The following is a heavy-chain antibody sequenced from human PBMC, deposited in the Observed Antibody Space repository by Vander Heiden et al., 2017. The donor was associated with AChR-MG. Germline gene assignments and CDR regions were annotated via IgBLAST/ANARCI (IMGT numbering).Heavy chain of an antibody. CDR3: ARDLSAGYCSGGSCYYFDY. V-gene: IGHV3-30-3*01. D-gene: IGHD2-15*01. Sequence: QVQLVESGGGVVQPGRSLRLSCAASGFTFSSYAMHWVRQAPGKGLEWVAVISYDGSNKYYADSVKGRFTISRDNSKNTLYLQMNSLRAEDTAVYYCARDLSAGYCSGGSCYYFDYWGQGTLVTVSS. CDR1: GFTFSSYA. J-gene: IGHJ4*02. CDR2: ISYDGSNK.